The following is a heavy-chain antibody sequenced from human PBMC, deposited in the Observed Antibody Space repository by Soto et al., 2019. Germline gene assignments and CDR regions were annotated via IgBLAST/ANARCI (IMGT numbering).Heavy chain of an antibody. CDR3: ARERAHIYFDY. D-gene: IGHD1-26*01. CDR1: GYTFTSYY. V-gene: IGHV1-46*01. J-gene: IGHJ4*02. Sequence: QVQLVQSGAEVKKPGASVKVSCKASGYTFTSYYMHWVRQAPGQGLEWKGIINPSGGSTSYAQKFQGRVTMTRDTSTSTVYMELSSLRPEDTAVYYCARERAHIYFDYWGQGTLVTVSS. CDR2: INPSGGST.